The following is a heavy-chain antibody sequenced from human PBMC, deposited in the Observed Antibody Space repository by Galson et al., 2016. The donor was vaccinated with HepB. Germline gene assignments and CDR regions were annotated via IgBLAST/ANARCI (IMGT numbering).Heavy chain of an antibody. V-gene: IGHV1-69*13. CDR3: ATLSYDVVTGYQYFFDH. CDR1: GDSSNRYS. Sequence: SVKVSCKASGDSSNRYSISWVRQAPGHELEWMGGIIPIFGTPDYAQKLQGRVIITADVSTSTSYMELSSLRFEDTAVYYCATLSYDVVTGYQYFFDHWGQGTLVTVSS. J-gene: IGHJ4*02. D-gene: IGHD3-9*01. CDR2: IIPIFGTP.